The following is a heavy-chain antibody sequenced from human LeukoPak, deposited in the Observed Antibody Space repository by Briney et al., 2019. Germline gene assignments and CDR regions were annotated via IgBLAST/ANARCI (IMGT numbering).Heavy chain of an antibody. CDR1: GFTFNNYD. CDR2: IGRRGDT. V-gene: IGHV3-13*01. Sequence: GGSLRLFCAASGFTFNNYDMHWVRHARGKGVEGVAAIGRRGDTYYSGSVKGRFTIYIGNAKNSLYLQMNSLRAGDTAVYFCGRGYYDNSALGIDYWGQGTLVTVSS. D-gene: IGHD3-22*01. J-gene: IGHJ4*02. CDR3: GRGYYDNSALGIDY.